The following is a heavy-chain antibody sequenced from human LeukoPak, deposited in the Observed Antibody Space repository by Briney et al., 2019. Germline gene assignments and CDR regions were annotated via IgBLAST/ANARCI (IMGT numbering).Heavy chain of an antibody. V-gene: IGHV1-8*01. Sequence: ASVKVSCKTSGYRFTNFDINWVRQAPGQGLEWMGWMNPDNGNTGYAQKFQGRVSMSGDTSISTAFMVLSSLRSDDTAVYFCARGPRESSSSDHWGQGTLVTVSS. CDR3: ARGPRESSSSDH. CDR1: GYRFTNFD. J-gene: IGHJ5*02. CDR2: MNPDNGNT. D-gene: IGHD6-13*01.